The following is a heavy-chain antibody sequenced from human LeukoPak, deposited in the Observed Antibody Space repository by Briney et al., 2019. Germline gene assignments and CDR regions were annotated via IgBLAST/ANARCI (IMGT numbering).Heavy chain of an antibody. V-gene: IGHV4-59*01. CDR3: ARGGWSLDF. Sequence: SETLSLTCTVSGGSISNYYWSWIRQPPGKGLEWIGYIYYSGNTNYNPSLKSRVTISVDTSKNQFSLELNSVTAADTAVYYCARGGWSLDFWGQGTLVTVSS. CDR2: IYYSGNT. J-gene: IGHJ4*02. CDR1: GGSISNYY. D-gene: IGHD6-19*01.